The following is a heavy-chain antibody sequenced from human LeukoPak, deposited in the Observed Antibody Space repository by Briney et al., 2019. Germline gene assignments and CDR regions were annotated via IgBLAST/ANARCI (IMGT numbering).Heavy chain of an antibody. J-gene: IGHJ4*02. Sequence: GGSLRLSCAASGFTFSSYAMSWVRQAPGKGLEWVAVISYDGSNKYYADSVKGRFTISRDNSKNTLYLQMNSLRAEDTAVYYCAKDPFPGRLGAFDSWGQGTLVTVSS. D-gene: IGHD1-26*01. CDR1: GFTFSSYA. V-gene: IGHV3-30-3*01. CDR3: AKDPFPGRLGAFDS. CDR2: ISYDGSNK.